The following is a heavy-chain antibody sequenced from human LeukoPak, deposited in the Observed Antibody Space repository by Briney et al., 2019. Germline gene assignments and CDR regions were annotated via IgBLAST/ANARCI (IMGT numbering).Heavy chain of an antibody. J-gene: IGHJ4*02. CDR2: TYYRSKWYN. CDR1: RGSVSNNNAA. D-gene: IGHD5-24*01. CDR3: ARVDGDGYYIPDG. V-gene: IGHV6-1*01. Sequence: SQTLSLTCAISRGSVSNNNAAWNWLRQSPWRGFVWLGKTYYRSKWYNDYAASVKSRITIYPDRSKNQFYLQLSSVTPADTAVYYCARVDGDGYYIPDGWGQGTLVSAAS.